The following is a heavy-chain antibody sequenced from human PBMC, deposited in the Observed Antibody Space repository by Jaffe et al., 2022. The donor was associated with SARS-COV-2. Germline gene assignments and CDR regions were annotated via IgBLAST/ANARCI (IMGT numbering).Heavy chain of an antibody. CDR1: GFTFSSYS. Sequence: EVQLVESGGGLVKPGGSLRLSCAASGFTFSSYSMNWVRQAPGKGLEWVSSISSSSSYIYYADSVKGRFTISRDNAKNSLYLQMNSLRAEDTAVYYCARDLVVVGLHGGMDVWGQGTTVTVSS. CDR2: ISSSSSYI. V-gene: IGHV3-21*01. D-gene: IGHD2-2*01. CDR3: ARDLVVVGLHGGMDV. J-gene: IGHJ6*02.